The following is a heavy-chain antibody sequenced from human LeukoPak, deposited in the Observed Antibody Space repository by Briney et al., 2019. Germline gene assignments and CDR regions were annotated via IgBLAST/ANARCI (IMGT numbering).Heavy chain of an antibody. J-gene: IGHJ5*02. V-gene: IGHV4-4*07. D-gene: IGHD2-15*01. CDR3: ARGAAQFDP. Sequence: SETLSLTCTVSGGSISGYYWTWIRQPAGKGLEWIGRIYTSGSANYNPSLKSRVTMSVDTSKNQFSLRRSSVTAADTAVYYCARGAAQFDPWGQGTLVTVSS. CDR2: IYTSGSA. CDR1: GGSISGYY.